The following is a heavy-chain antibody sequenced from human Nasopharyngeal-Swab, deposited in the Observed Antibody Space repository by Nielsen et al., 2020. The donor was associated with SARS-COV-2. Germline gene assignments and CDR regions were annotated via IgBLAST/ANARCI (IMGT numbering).Heavy chain of an antibody. CDR1: GGTFSSYA. J-gene: IGHJ4*02. V-gene: IGHV1-69*10. CDR2: IIPVSGMV. Sequence: SVKVSCKASGGTFSSYAISWVRQAPGQGLEWMGGIIPVSGMVTYAQKFQGRVTINADKSDADETTSTAYMELSSLRSEDTAVYYCVTVEFGGALLDYWGQGTLVTVTS. D-gene: IGHD2-15*01. CDR3: VTVEFGGALLDY.